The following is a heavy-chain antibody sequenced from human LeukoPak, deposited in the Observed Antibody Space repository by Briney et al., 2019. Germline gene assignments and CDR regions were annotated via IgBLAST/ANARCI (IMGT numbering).Heavy chain of an antibody. V-gene: IGHV4-4*02. J-gene: IGHJ5*02. CDR2: INHTGSS. Sequence: SETLSLTCAVSGGSISSSNWWSWVRQPPGKGLEWIGEINHTGSSIYNPSLKSRVIISVDTSKNQFSLKLSSVTAADTAVYYCARDRLAAGTIGHNWFDPWGQGTLVTVSS. CDR3: ARDRLAAGTIGHNWFDP. D-gene: IGHD6-13*01. CDR1: GGSISSSNW.